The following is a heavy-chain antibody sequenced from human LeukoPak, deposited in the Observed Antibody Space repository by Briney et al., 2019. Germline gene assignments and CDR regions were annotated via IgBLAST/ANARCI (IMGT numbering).Heavy chain of an antibody. V-gene: IGHV1-18*01. CDR3: ARGQDYGDYEG. D-gene: IGHD4-17*01. J-gene: IGHJ4*02. CDR1: GYTFTSYG. Sequence: GASVKVSCTASGYTFTSYGISWVRQAPGQGLEWMGWISAYNGNTNYAQKLKGRVTINTDTSTSTAYMELRSLRSDDTAVYYCARGQDYGDYEGWGQGTLVTVSS. CDR2: ISAYNGNT.